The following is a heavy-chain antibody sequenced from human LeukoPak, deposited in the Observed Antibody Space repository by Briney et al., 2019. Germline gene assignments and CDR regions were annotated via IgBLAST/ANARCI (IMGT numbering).Heavy chain of an antibody. Sequence: KSSETLSLTCTVSGGSISSYYWSWIRQPPGKGLEWIGYIYYSGSTNYNPSLKSRVTISVDTSKNRFSLKLSSVTAADTAVYHCARILVDYFDPWGQGTLVTVSS. V-gene: IGHV4-59*01. D-gene: IGHD1-26*01. CDR2: IYYSGST. J-gene: IGHJ5*02. CDR3: ARILVDYFDP. CDR1: GGSISSYY.